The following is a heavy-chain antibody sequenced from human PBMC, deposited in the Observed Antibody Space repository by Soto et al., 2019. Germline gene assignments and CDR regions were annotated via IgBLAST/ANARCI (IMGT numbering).Heavy chain of an antibody. Sequence: ASVKVSCKVSGYTLTELSMHWVRQAPGKGLEWMGGFDPEDGETIYAQKFQGRVTMTEDTSTDTAYMELSSLRSEDTAVYYCATVPWNWNPRRGIDYWGQGTLVTVSS. D-gene: IGHD1-1*01. CDR1: GYTLTELS. V-gene: IGHV1-24*01. J-gene: IGHJ4*02. CDR2: FDPEDGET. CDR3: ATVPWNWNPRRGIDY.